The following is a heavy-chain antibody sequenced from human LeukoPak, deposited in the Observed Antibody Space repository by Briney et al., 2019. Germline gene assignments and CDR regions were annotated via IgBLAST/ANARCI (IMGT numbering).Heavy chain of an antibody. CDR3: ARQRSGWYFDY. CDR2: TYSMSKWYN. V-gene: IGHV6-1*01. D-gene: IGHD6-19*01. Sequence: SQTLSITCAISLDRVSTNSASSNCIRQPASRGLEWVGRTYSMSKWYNDYAVSVKSRITINPDTSKNQFSLQLNSVTPEDTAVYYCARQRSGWYFDYWGQGTLVTVSS. CDR1: LDRVSTNSAS. J-gene: IGHJ4*02.